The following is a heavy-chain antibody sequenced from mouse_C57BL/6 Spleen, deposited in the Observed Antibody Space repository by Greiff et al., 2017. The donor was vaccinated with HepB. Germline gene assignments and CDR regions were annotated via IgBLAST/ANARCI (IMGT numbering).Heavy chain of an antibody. J-gene: IGHJ4*01. CDR1: GFTFSSYG. V-gene: IGHV5-6*02. CDR2: ISSGGSYT. CDR3: ARITTVVNYAMDY. D-gene: IGHD1-1*01. Sequence: EVMLVESGGDLVKPGGSLKLSCAASGFTFSSYGMSWVRQTPDKRLEWVATISSGGSYTYYPASVKGRFTISRENAKNTLYLQMSSLKSEDTAMYYCARITTVVNYAMDYWGQGTSVTVSS.